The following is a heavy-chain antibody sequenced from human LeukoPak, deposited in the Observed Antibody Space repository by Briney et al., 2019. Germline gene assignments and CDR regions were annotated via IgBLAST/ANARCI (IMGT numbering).Heavy chain of an antibody. J-gene: IGHJ5*02. CDR2: IHYTGST. CDR1: GVSISSISSNN. V-gene: IGHV4-39*01. D-gene: IGHD5-18*01. Sequence: SETLSLTCAVSGVSISSISSNNWAWIRQPPGKGLELIAAIHYTGSTYYNPSFMSRVTISVDTSKNQFSLKLNSLTATDTAVYYCARLPTGYPNWFDTWGQGILITVSS. CDR3: ARLPTGYPNWFDT.